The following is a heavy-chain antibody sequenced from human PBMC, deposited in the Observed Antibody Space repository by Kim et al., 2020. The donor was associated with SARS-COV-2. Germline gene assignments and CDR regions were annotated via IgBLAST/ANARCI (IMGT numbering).Heavy chain of an antibody. V-gene: IGHV4-59*01. CDR2: IYYSGST. CDR1: GGSISSYY. Sequence: SETLSLTCTVSGGSISSYYWSWIRQPPGKGLEWIGYIYYSGSTNYNPSLKSRVTISVDTSKNQFSLKLSSVTAADTAVYYCARMISSYGDSRHDYWGQGT. CDR3: ARMISSYGDSRHDY. J-gene: IGHJ4*02. D-gene: IGHD4-17*01.